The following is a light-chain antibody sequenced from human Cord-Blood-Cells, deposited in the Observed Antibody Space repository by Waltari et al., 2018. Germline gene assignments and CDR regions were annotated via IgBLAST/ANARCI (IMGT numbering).Light chain of an antibody. V-gene: IGKV1-33*01. CDR2: DAS. CDR3: QQYDNLFYT. CDR1: QDISNY. Sequence: DIKMPQSPSSLSASVGDRVTITCQASQDISNYLNWYQQKPGKAPKLLIYDASNLETGVPSRFSGSGSGTDFTFTISSLQPEDIATYYCQQYDNLFYTFGQGTKLEIK. J-gene: IGKJ2*01.